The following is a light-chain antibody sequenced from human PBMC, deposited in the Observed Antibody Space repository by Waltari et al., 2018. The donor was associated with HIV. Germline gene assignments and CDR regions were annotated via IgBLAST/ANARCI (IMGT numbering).Light chain of an antibody. J-gene: IGLJ2*01. V-gene: IGLV2-14*03. CDR2: DVS. CDR1: SSDVGGYNY. CDR3: SSYTSSSALYVV. Sequence: QSALTQPASVSGSPGQSITISCTGTSSDVGGYNYVSWYQQHPGKAPKLMIYDVSNRPSGVSKRFSGSKAGNTASLTSSGLQAEDEADYYCSSYTSSSALYVVFGGGTKLTVL.